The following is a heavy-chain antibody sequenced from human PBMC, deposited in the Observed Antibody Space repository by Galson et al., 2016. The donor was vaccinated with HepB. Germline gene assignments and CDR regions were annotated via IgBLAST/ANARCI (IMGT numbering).Heavy chain of an antibody. V-gene: IGHV4-59*01. CDR3: ARDDSGGWYGFHYGMDV. Sequence: ETLSLPCTVSGASINGYYLSWIRQPPGKGLEWIGYIYYGGRTNYNPSLKSRVTISVDTSKNQFSLKLSSVTAADTAVYYCARDDSGGWYGFHYGMDVWGQGTTVTVSS. CDR2: IYYGGRT. J-gene: IGHJ6*02. D-gene: IGHD6-19*01. CDR1: GASINGYY.